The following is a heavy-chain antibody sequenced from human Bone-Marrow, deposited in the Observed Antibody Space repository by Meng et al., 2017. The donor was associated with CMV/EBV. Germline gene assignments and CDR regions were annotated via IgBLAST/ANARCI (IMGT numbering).Heavy chain of an antibody. J-gene: IGHJ4*02. CDR1: GYSISSGYY. CDR2: INHSETT. V-gene: IGHV4-38-2*02. D-gene: IGHD3-16*01. Sequence: GSLRLSCTVSGYSISSGYYWGWIRQPPGKGLECIGIINHSETTYHNPSLKSRLTISIDTSKNQFFLNLKSVTAADTAVYYCTRGFPGGGHAVFSDYWGQGMLVTVSS. CDR3: TRGFPGGGHAVFSDY.